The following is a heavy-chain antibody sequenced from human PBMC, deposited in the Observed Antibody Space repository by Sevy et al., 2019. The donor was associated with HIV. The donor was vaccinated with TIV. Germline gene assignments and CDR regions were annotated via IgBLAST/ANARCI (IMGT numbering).Heavy chain of an antibody. CDR2: INPNSGGT. J-gene: IGHJ4*02. D-gene: IGHD3-22*01. CDR1: GYTFTGYY. Sequence: ASVKVSCKASGYTFTGYYMHWVRQAPGQGLEWMGWINPNSGGTNYAQKFQGRVTMTRDTSISTAYMELSRPRSDDTAVYYCARAADYYDSSGYHFFDYWGQGTLVTVSS. V-gene: IGHV1-2*02. CDR3: ARAADYYDSSGYHFFDY.